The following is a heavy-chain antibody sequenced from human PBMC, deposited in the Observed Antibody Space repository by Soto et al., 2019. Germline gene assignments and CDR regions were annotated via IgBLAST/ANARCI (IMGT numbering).Heavy chain of an antibody. V-gene: IGHV3-48*03. Sequence: EVQLVESGGGLVQPGGSLRLSCAASGFTFSSYEMNWVRQAPGKGLEWVSYISSSGSTIYYADSVKGRFTISRDNAKNSLYLQMNSLRAEDTAVYYCARDLRSSGWYKASLPWDGMDVWGQGTTVTVSS. D-gene: IGHD6-19*01. CDR3: ARDLRSSGWYKASLPWDGMDV. CDR2: ISSSGSTI. CDR1: GFTFSSYE. J-gene: IGHJ6*02.